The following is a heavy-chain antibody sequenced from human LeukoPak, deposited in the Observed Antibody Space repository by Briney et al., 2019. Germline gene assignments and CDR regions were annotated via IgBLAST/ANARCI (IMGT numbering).Heavy chain of an antibody. J-gene: IGHJ4*01. CDR3: AKIPSLSRDFDY. Sequence: GGSLRLSCAASGFSFSSYGMHWVRQAPGKGLEWVAVISYDGSNKYYADSVKGRFTISRDNSKSTLYLQMKNLKPEDTAVYYCAKIPSLSRDFDYWGQGTLVTVSS. CDR2: ISYDGSNK. CDR1: GFSFSSYG. D-gene: IGHD2-21*01. V-gene: IGHV3-30-3*02.